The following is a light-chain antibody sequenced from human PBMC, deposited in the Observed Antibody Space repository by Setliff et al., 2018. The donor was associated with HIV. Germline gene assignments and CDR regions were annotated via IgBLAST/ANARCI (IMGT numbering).Light chain of an antibody. J-gene: IGLJ2*01. Sequence: NFMLTQPHSVSESPGKTVTISCTRSGGSVASNYVQWYQQRPGSSPTTVIYEDNQRPSGVPDRFSGSLDSSSNSASLTISGLKTEDEADYYCQSYDSDIVVFGGGT. CDR1: GGSVASNY. CDR2: EDN. CDR3: QSYDSDIVV. V-gene: IGLV6-57*01.